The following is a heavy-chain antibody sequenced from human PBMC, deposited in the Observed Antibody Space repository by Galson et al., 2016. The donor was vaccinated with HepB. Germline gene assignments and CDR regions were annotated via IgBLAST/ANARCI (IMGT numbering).Heavy chain of an antibody. Sequence: SVKVSCKASGGIFKNHAFNWVRQAPGQGLEWMGGLIPIFGKADYAQKFQDRLTITADESTSTAYMELSSLRSDDTAVYYCAKGEVVTTTGWFDPWGQGTLVTVSS. V-gene: IGHV1-69*13. CDR2: LIPIFGKA. J-gene: IGHJ5*02. CDR1: GGIFKNHA. CDR3: AKGEVVTTTGWFDP. D-gene: IGHD1-26*01.